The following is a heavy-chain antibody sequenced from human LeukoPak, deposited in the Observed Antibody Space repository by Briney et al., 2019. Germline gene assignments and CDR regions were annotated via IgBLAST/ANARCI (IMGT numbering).Heavy chain of an antibody. D-gene: IGHD2-15*01. CDR3: ARSYCSGGSCQPYGMDV. CDR2: IIPIFGTA. V-gene: IGHV1-69*01. J-gene: IGHJ6*02. CDR1: GGTFSSYA. Sequence: SVTVSCKASGGTFSSYATSWVRQAPGQGLEWMGGIIPIFGTANYAQKFQGRVTITADESTSTAYMELSSLRSEDTAVYYCARSYCSGGSCQPYGMDVWGQGTTVTVSS.